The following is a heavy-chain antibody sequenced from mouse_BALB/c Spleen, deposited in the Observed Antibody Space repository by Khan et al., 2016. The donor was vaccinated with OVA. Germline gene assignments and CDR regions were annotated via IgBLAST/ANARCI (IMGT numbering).Heavy chain of an antibody. CDR2: IYPGTDNT. D-gene: IGHD3-2*02. J-gene: IGHJ2*01. CDR1: GYIFTSYW. CDR3: AREEALYYFDY. Sequence: QVQLKQSGAELVRSGASVKLSCKTSGYIFTSYWIHWVKQRSGQGLEWIARIYPGTDNTYYNEKLKDKSTLTADQSSSTAYMQLSSLKSEDSAVEFIAREEALYYFDYWGQGTTLTVSS. V-gene: IGHV1-76*01.